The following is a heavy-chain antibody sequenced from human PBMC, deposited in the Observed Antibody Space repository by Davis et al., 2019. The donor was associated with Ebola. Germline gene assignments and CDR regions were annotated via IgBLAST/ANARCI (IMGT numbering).Heavy chain of an antibody. V-gene: IGHV4-59*12. Sequence: SETLSLTCTVSGGSISSYYWSWIRQPPGKGLEWIGYIYYSGSTNYNPSLKSRVTISVDTSKNQFSLKLSSVTAADTAVYYCALDRRYYYDSSGYHSTAYFDYWGQGTLVTVSS. CDR3: ALDRRYYYDSSGYHSTAYFDY. CDR1: GGSISSYY. D-gene: IGHD3-22*01. CDR2: IYYSGST. J-gene: IGHJ4*02.